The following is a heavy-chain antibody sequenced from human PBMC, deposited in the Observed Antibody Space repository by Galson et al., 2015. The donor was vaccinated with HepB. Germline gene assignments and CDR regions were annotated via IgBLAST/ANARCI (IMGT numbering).Heavy chain of an antibody. D-gene: IGHD2-15*01. J-gene: IGHJ6*02. Sequence: QSGAEVTKPGESLKISCKGSGYSFTDNWFVWVRQMPGKGLEWMGIIYPGDSDTRYSPSFQGQVTISADTSISTAYLRWSSLQASDTAIYYCARHLSFCKGGSCSLARGMDVWGQGTTVTVSS. V-gene: IGHV5-51*01. CDR3: ARHLSFCKGGSCSLARGMDV. CDR2: IYPGDSDT. CDR1: GYSFTDNW.